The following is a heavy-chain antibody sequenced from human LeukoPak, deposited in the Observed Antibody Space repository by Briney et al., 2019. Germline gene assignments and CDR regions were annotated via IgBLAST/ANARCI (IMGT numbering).Heavy chain of an antibody. D-gene: IGHD4-17*01. V-gene: IGHV3-33*06. Sequence: PGRSLRLSCAAFGFTFSSFGLHWVRQAPGKGLEWVALIRSDGSSKNYADSVKGRFTISRDTSKNTVHLQMNNLRAEDTAVYYCAKWSGDYPSYYLDYWGQGTLVTVSS. CDR3: AKWSGDYPSYYLDY. J-gene: IGHJ4*02. CDR1: GFTFSSFG. CDR2: IRSDGSSK.